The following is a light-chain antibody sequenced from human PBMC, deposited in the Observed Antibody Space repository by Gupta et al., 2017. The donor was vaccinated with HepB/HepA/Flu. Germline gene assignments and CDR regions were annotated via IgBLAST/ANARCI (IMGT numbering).Light chain of an antibody. CDR2: GAS. Sequence: ELVMTQSPATLSVSPGERATLSCRASQSVSSNLAWYQQKPGQAPRLLIYGASTRATGIPARFSGSGSGTECTLTISSLQSEDFVVYYCQKYNNGPPLTFGQGTKVEIK. V-gene: IGKV3-15*01. J-gene: IGKJ1*01. CDR3: QKYNNGPPLT. CDR1: QSVSSN.